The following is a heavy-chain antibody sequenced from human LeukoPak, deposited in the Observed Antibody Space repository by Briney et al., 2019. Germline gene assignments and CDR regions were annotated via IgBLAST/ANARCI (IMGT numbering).Heavy chain of an antibody. CDR2: IKEDGSEK. Sequence: GGSPRLSCAASGFTFSNYWMSWVRQAPGKGLEWVANIKEDGSEKYYVDSVKGRFTISRDNAKNSLYLQMNSLRAEDTAVYYCAKSGVTMVRGVKGDAFDIWGQGTMVTVSS. D-gene: IGHD3-10*01. CDR3: AKSGVTMVRGVKGDAFDI. J-gene: IGHJ3*02. CDR1: GFTFSNYW. V-gene: IGHV3-7*03.